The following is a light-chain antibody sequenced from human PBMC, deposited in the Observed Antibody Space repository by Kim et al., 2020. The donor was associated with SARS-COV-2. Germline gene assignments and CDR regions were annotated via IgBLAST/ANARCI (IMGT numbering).Light chain of an antibody. Sequence: DIQMTQSPSSLCASVGDRVTITFQASQDISNYLNWYQQKPGKAPKLLIYDASNLETGVPSRFSGSGSGTDFTFTISSLQPEEMAAYYCQEYDNRPPTFGPGGKVDIK. CDR3: QEYDNRPPT. J-gene: IGKJ3*01. V-gene: IGKV1-33*01. CDR2: DAS. CDR1: QDISNY.